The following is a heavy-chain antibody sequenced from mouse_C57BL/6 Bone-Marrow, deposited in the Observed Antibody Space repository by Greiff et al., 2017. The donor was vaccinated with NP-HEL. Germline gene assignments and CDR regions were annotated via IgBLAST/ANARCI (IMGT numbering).Heavy chain of an antibody. J-gene: IGHJ1*03. Sequence: EVQLQESGPELVKPGDSVKISCKASGYSFTGYFMNWVMQSHGKSLEWIGCINPYNGDTFYKQKFKGQATLTVDKSYSTAHMELRSLTSEVSAVYYCARITTVWYFDVWGTGTTVTVSS. CDR3: ARITTVWYFDV. V-gene: IGHV1-20*01. CDR2: INPYNGDT. CDR1: GYSFTGYF. D-gene: IGHD1-1*01.